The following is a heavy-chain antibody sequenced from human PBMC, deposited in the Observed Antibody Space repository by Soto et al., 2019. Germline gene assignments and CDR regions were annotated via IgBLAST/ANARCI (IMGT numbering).Heavy chain of an antibody. CDR3: ATLVVTARAFDY. CDR1: GGSISSGGYY. J-gene: IGHJ4*02. D-gene: IGHD2-21*02. V-gene: IGHV4-31*03. CDR2: IYYSGST. Sequence: SETLSLTCTVSGGSISSGGYYWSWIRQHPGKGLEWIGYIYYSGSTYYNPSLKSRVTISVDTSKNQFSLKLSSVTAADTAVYYCATLVVTARAFDYWGQGTLVTSPQ.